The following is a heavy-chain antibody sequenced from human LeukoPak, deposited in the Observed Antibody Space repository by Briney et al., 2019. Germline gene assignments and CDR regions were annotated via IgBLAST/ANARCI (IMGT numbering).Heavy chain of an antibody. CDR1: GFTFSDYY. CDR2: ISSSGSFI. Sequence: PGGSLRLSCAASGFTFSDYYMSWIRQAPGKGLEWVSYISSSGSFIYYADFVKGRFTISRDNAKNSLYLQMNSLRAEDTAVYYCARLYDFWSGLDYWGQGTLVTVSS. D-gene: IGHD3-3*01. V-gene: IGHV3-11*04. J-gene: IGHJ4*02. CDR3: ARLYDFWSGLDY.